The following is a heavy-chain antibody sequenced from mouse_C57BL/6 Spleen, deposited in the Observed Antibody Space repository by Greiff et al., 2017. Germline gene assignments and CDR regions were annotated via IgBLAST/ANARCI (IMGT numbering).Heavy chain of an antibody. CDR2: IYPGDGDT. Sequence: QVQLKESGPELVKPGASVKISCKASGYAFSSSWMNWVKQRPGKGLEWIGRIYPGDGDTNYNGKFKGKATLTADKSSSTAYMQLSSLTSEDSAVYFCARDHDYDPPFAYWGQGTLVTVSA. J-gene: IGHJ3*01. CDR1: GYAFSSSW. V-gene: IGHV1-82*01. CDR3: ARDHDYDPPFAY. D-gene: IGHD2-4*01.